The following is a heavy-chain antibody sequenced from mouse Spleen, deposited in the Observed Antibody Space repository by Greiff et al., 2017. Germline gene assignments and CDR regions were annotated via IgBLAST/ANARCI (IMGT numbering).Heavy chain of an antibody. CDR1: GFNIKDYY. CDR3: ATYSNYGDWYFDV. Sequence: EVQLQQSGAELVKPGASVKLSCTASGFNIKDYYMHWVKQRTEQGLEWIGRIDPEDGETKYAPKFQGKATITADTSSNTAYLQLSSLTSEDTAVYYCATYSNYGDWYFDVWGTGTTVTVSS. V-gene: IGHV14-2*01. J-gene: IGHJ1*03. D-gene: IGHD2-5*01. CDR2: IDPEDGET.